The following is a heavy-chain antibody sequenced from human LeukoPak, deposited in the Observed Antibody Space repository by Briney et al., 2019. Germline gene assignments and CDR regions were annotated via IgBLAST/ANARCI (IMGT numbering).Heavy chain of an antibody. V-gene: IGHV3-7*01. J-gene: IGHJ3*02. Sequence: GGSLILSCAASGLTFSSHWMKWVRQAPGKGLEWVANIKLDGSEKYYVDSVKGRFTISRDNAKNSLYLQMNSLRAEDTAVYYCARSVKRGVFDIWGQGTMVTVSS. CDR3: ARSVKRGVFDI. CDR2: IKLDGSEK. CDR1: GLTFSSHW.